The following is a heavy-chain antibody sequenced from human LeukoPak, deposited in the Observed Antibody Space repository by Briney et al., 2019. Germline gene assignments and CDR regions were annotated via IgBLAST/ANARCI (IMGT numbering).Heavy chain of an antibody. V-gene: IGHV5-51*01. CDR3: ARQEYCSGGSCYTWFDP. CDR2: IYPADSDI. J-gene: IGHJ5*02. D-gene: IGHD2-15*01. Sequence: GESLKISCKGSGYSINNYWIGWVRQMPGKGLEWMGIIYPADSDIRYSPSFQGQVTISADKSISTAYLQWSSLKASDTAMYYCARQEYCSGGSCYTWFDPWGQGTPVTVSS. CDR1: GYSINNYW.